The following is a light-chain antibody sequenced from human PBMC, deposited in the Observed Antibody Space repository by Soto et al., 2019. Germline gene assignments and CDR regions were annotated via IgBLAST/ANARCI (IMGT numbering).Light chain of an antibody. Sequence: QSVLTQPPSVSAAPGQKVTISCSGSRSDIGNNYVSWYQHVPGTAPRLLIYIDNKRPSGIPDRFSGSKSGTSATLAITGPQTGDEADYYCGAWDSALSLDVFGTGTKLTVL. V-gene: IGLV1-51*01. J-gene: IGLJ1*01. CDR2: IDN. CDR3: GAWDSALSLDV. CDR1: RSDIGNNY.